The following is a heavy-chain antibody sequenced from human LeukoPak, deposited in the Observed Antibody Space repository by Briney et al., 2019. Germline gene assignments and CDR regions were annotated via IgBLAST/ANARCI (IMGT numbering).Heavy chain of an antibody. CDR1: GYTFTSHY. V-gene: IGHV1-2*02. CDR3: ARDRRGSITMVRGVIITAVDYYFDY. Sequence: GASVKVSCKASGYTFTSHYMHWVRQAPGQGLEWMGWINPNSGGTNYAQKFQGRVTMTRDTSISTAYMELSRLRSDDTAVYYCARDRRGSITMVRGVIITAVDYYFDYWGQGTLVTVSS. J-gene: IGHJ4*02. CDR2: INPNSGGT. D-gene: IGHD3-10*01.